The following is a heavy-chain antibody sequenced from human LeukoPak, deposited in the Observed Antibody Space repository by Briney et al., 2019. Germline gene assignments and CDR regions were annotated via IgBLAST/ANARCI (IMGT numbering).Heavy chain of an antibody. CDR3: ARDTSIAARVDY. V-gene: IGHV3-30*04. CDR2: ISYDGSNE. D-gene: IGHD6-6*01. Sequence: GGSLRLSCAASGFTFSSYVMHWVRQAPGKGLEWVAIISYDGSNEYYADSVKGRFTISRDNSKNTLYLQMNSLRAADTAVYYCARDTSIAARVDYWGQGTLVTVSS. CDR1: GFTFSSYV. J-gene: IGHJ4*02.